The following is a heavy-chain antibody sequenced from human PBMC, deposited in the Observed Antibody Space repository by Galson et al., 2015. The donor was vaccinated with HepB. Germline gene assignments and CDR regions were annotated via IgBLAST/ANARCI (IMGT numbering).Heavy chain of an antibody. CDR1: GFTSSDHF. D-gene: IGHD3-10*01. J-gene: IGHJ4*02. CDR2: SRNKANSYTT. V-gene: IGHV3-72*01. CDR3: VRAFYHGGSRYHYPLDY. Sequence: SLRLSCAASGFTSSDHFMDWVRQAPGKGLEWVGRSRNKANSYTTEYAASVKGRFTVSRDDSQNSLYLQMNSLKTEDTAVYYCVRAFYHGGSRYHYPLDYWGQGTLVTVSS.